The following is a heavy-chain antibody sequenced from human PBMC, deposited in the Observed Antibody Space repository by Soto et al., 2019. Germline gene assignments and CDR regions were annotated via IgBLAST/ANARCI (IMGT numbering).Heavy chain of an antibody. CDR3: AKALPRTHGFTDYYYGMDV. J-gene: IGHJ6*02. CDR1: GFAFSNGG. Sequence: GGPGVSGGAAGFAFSNGGMNWVRQAPGGGVEWVGRIKSKADGGTTDYAAPVKGRFTISRDDSKNTLYLQMNSLRAEDTAVYYCAKALPRTHGFTDYYYGMDVWGQGTTVTVSS. V-gene: IGHV3-15*07. CDR2: IKSKADGGTT.